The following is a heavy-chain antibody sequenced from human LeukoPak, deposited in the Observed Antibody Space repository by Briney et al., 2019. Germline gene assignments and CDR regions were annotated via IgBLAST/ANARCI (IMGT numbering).Heavy chain of an antibody. CDR1: GFTFSSYA. D-gene: IGHD3-3*01. Sequence: GGSLRLSCAASGFTFSSYAMSWVRQAPGKGLEWVSVIYSGGSTYYTDSVKGRFTISRDNSKNTLYLQMNSLRAEDTAVYYCARGLHYDFWSGYNHYYMDVWGKGTTVTVSS. CDR2: IYSGGST. V-gene: IGHV3-66*01. J-gene: IGHJ6*03. CDR3: ARGLHYDFWSGYNHYYMDV.